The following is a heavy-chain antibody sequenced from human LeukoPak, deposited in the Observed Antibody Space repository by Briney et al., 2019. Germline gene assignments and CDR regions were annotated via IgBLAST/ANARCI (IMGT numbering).Heavy chain of an antibody. CDR3: ARDSAAYGAFDY. Sequence: SETLSLTCTVSGGSISSGDYYWNWIRQPPGKGLEWIGYIYYSGSTYYNPSLKSRVTISVDTSKNQFSLKLSSVTAADTAVYYCARDSAAYGAFDYWGQGTLVTVSS. CDR1: GGSISSGDYY. D-gene: IGHD4-17*01. V-gene: IGHV4-30-4*01. CDR2: IYYSGST. J-gene: IGHJ4*02.